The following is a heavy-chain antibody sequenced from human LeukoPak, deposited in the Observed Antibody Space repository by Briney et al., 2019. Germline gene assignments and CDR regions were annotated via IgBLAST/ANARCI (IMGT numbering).Heavy chain of an antibody. D-gene: IGHD2-2*01. CDR1: GFTVSSNY. V-gene: IGHV3-53*01. CDR3: ARVGVVPAAITDGFDI. CDR2: IYSGGST. Sequence: PGGSLRLSCAASGFTVSSNYMSWVRQAPGKGLEWGSVIYSGGSTYYADSVKGRFTISRDNSKNTLYLQMNSLTAEDTAVYYCARVGVVPAAITDGFDIWGQGTMVTVSS. J-gene: IGHJ3*02.